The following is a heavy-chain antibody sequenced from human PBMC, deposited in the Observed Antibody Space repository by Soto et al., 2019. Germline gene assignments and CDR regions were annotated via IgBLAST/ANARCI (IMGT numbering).Heavy chain of an antibody. CDR2: ISGSGGST. Sequence: PGGSLRLSCAASGFTFSSYAMSWVRQAPGKGLEWVSAISGSGGSTYYADSVKGRFAISRDNSKNTLYLQMNSLRAEDTAVYYCAKGKDGITIFFGWGQGTLVTVSS. CDR1: GFTFSSYA. CDR3: AKGKDGITIFFG. D-gene: IGHD3-9*01. J-gene: IGHJ4*02. V-gene: IGHV3-23*01.